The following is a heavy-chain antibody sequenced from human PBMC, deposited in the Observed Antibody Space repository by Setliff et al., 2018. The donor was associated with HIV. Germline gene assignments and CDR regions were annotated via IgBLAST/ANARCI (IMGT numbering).Heavy chain of an antibody. Sequence: LSLTCTVSGASVNSDDYYWNWIRQTPGKGLEWIGYIYYSGDTYYNATLQSRATILLDTSKNQFFLTLTSVTAADTAVYFCARVPFGSGSYYFDFWGQGTLVTVSS. CDR3: ARVPFGSGSYYFDF. V-gene: IGHV4-30-4*01. J-gene: IGHJ4*02. D-gene: IGHD3-10*01. CDR1: GASVNSDDYY. CDR2: IYYSGDT.